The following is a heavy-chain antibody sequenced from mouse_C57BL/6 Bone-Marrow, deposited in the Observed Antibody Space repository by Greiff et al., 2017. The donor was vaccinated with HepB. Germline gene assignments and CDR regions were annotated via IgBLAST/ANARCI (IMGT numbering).Heavy chain of an antibody. J-gene: IGHJ3*01. Sequence: VQLQQSGAELVRPGASVKLSCTASGFNIKDDYMHWVKQRPEQGLEWIGWIDPENGDTEYASKFQGKATITADTYSNTAYLQLSSLTSEDTAVYYCTTGLRRRTWFAYWGQGTLVTVSA. CDR2: IDPENGDT. CDR1: GFNIKDDY. V-gene: IGHV14-4*01. CDR3: TTGLRRRTWFAY. D-gene: IGHD2-2*01.